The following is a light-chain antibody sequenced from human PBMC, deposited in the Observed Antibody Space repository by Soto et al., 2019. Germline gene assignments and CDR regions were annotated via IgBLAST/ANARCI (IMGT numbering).Light chain of an antibody. Sequence: QSALTQPRSVSGSPGQSVTISCSGTSSDVGGYSYVSWYQQRPGKAPKLMIYGVITRPSGVPDRFSGSKSGNTASLTISGLQAEDEADYFCCSYAGSYTIVFGTGTKLTVL. J-gene: IGLJ1*01. CDR1: SSDVGGYSY. V-gene: IGLV2-11*01. CDR2: GVI. CDR3: CSYAGSYTIV.